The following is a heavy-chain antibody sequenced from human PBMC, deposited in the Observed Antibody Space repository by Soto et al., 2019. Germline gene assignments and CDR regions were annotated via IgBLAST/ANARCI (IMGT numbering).Heavy chain of an antibody. CDR3: GTGIAVAGLDFDY. V-gene: IGHV1-18*01. CDR2: ISAYNGNT. Sequence: GSSVKVSCKASGYTFTIYGISCVRLAPGQGLEWMGWISAYNGNTNYAQKLQGRVTMTTDTSTSTAYMELRGLRSDDTAVYYCGTGIAVAGLDFDYWGQGTLVTVSS. D-gene: IGHD6-19*01. CDR1: GYTFTIYG. J-gene: IGHJ4*02.